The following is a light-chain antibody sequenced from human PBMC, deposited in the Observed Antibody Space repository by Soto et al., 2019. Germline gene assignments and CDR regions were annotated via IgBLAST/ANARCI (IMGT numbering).Light chain of an antibody. V-gene: IGKV3-20*01. Sequence: EIVLTQSPGSWSLSQGKKATLSGGPGRRVDGPFFAWYQKKPGQAPRLLIYGASKRATGVPDRFSGSGSGTDFTLTISRLEPEDFAVYYCQQYMSSVTFGQGTKVEI. CDR2: GAS. J-gene: IGKJ1*01. CDR1: RRVDGPF. CDR3: QQYMSSVT.